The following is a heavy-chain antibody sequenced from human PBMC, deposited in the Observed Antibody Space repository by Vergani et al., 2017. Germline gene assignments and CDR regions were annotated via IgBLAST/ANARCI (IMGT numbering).Heavy chain of an antibody. CDR2: IWYDGSNK. CDR3: ARDGYASGGTLDY. Sequence: QVQLVESGGGVVQPGRSLRLSCAASGFTFSSYGMHWVRQAPGKGLDWVAVIWYDGSNKYYADSVKGRFTISRDNSKNTLYLQMNSLRAEDTAVYYCARDGYASGGTLDYWGQGTLVTVSS. V-gene: IGHV3-33*08. D-gene: IGHD3-16*01. J-gene: IGHJ4*02. CDR1: GFTFSSYG.